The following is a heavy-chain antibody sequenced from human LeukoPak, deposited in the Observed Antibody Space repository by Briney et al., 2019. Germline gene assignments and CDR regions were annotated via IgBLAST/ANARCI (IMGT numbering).Heavy chain of an antibody. CDR3: ARVRYRLAETYIDY. D-gene: IGHD3-16*01. CDR1: GYTFTGYY. CDR2: ISAYNGNT. V-gene: IGHV1-18*04. Sequence: ASVKVSCKASGYTFTGYYMHWVRQAPGQGLEWMGWISAYNGNTNYARKLQSRVTMTTDTSTRTAYMELSRLRSDDTAVYYCARVRYRLAETYIDYWGQGTLVTVSS. J-gene: IGHJ4*02.